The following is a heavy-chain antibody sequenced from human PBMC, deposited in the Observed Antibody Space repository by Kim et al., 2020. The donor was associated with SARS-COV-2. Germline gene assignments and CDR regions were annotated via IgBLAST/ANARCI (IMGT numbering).Heavy chain of an antibody. CDR2: ISSSSSYI. Sequence: GGSLRLSCAASGFTFSSYSMNWVRQAPGKGLEWVLSISSSSSYIYYADSAKGRFTISRDNAKNSLYLQMNSLSAEDTAVDNCARTRDSGWSSFDYWGQGT. D-gene: IGHD6-19*01. J-gene: IGHJ4*02. CDR1: GFTFSSYS. CDR3: ARTRDSGWSSFDY. V-gene: IGHV3-21*01.